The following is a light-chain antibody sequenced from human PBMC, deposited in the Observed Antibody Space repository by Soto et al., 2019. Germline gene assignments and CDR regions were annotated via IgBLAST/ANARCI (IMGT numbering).Light chain of an antibody. V-gene: IGLV2-14*01. CDR1: SSDVGGYNY. CDR3: SSYTSSSTLGV. J-gene: IGLJ1*01. CDR2: DVS. Sequence: QSVLTQPASVSGSPGQSITISCTGTSSDVGGYNYVSWYQQHPGKAHKLMIYDVSNRPSGVSNRFSGSKSGNTASLTISGLQAEDEADYYCSSYTSSSTLGVFGTGIKVTVL.